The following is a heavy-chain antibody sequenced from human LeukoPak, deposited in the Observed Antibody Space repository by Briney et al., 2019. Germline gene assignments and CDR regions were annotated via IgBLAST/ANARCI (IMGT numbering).Heavy chain of an antibody. CDR2: IIPIFGTA. CDR3: ARVGDYGDYDLDY. J-gene: IGHJ4*02. CDR1: GYPFTNYG. V-gene: IGHV1-69*13. Sequence: GASVRVSCKASGYPFTNYGTSWVRQAPGQGLEWMGGIIPIFGTANYAQKFQGRVTITADESTSTAYMELSSLRSEDTAVYYCARVGDYGDYDLDYWGQGTLVTVSS. D-gene: IGHD4-17*01.